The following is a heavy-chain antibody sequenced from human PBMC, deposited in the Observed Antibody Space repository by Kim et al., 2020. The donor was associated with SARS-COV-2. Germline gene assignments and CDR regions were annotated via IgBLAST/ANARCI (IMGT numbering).Heavy chain of an antibody. CDR1: GFTFSSYG. CDR3: AKVVGSSCPDY. V-gene: IGHV3-30*18. D-gene: IGHD6-13*01. Sequence: GGSLRLSCAASGFTFSSYGMHWVRQAPGKGLEWVAVISYDGSNKYYADSVKGRFTISRDNSKNTLYLQMNSLRAEDTAVYYCAKVVGSSCPDYWGQGTLV. CDR2: ISYDGSNK. J-gene: IGHJ4*02.